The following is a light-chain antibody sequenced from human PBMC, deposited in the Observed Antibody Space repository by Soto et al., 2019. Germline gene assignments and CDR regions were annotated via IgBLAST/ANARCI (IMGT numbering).Light chain of an antibody. CDR3: QQTYSGFSFT. Sequence: DIPLTQSPSSLSASVGDRVTITCRASQNSGDYLNWYQQKPGKAPKVLIYGASTLESGIPSRFSGSGSGTDFTLTISSLQPEDFATYSCQQTYSGFSFTFGPGTKVDVK. J-gene: IGKJ3*01. CDR1: QNSGDY. CDR2: GAS. V-gene: IGKV1-39*01.